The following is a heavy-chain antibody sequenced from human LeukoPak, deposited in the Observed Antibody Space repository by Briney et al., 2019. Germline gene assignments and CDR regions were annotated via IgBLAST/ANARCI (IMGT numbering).Heavy chain of an antibody. CDR3: ARGNSHSFDY. D-gene: IGHD4-11*01. Sequence: GGSLRLSCAAAGFTLSRYWMHWVRHTPGEGPVWVSRINSDGSSTSYADSVKGRFTISRDNAKNTLYLEMNSLRAEDTAVYYCARGNSHSFDYWGKGALVTVSS. CDR2: INSDGSST. V-gene: IGHV3-74*01. J-gene: IGHJ4*02. CDR1: GFTLSRYW.